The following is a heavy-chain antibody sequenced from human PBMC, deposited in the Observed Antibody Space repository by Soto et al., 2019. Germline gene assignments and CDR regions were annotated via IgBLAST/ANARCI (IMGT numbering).Heavy chain of an antibody. V-gene: IGHV1-69*12. CDR2: IIPIFGTA. J-gene: IGHJ6*02. CDR3: ARGTSSSWYAPYYYGMDV. Sequence: QVQLVQSEAEVKKPGSSVKVSCKASGGTFSSYAISWVRQAPGQGLEWMGGIIPIFGTANYAQKFQGRVTITADESTSTAYMELSSLRSEDTAVYYCARGTSSSWYAPYYYGMDVWGQGTTVTVSS. D-gene: IGHD6-13*01. CDR1: GGTFSSYA.